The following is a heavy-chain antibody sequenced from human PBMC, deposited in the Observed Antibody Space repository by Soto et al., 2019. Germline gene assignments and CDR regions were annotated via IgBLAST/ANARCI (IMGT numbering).Heavy chain of an antibody. D-gene: IGHD1-26*01. CDR2: ISASNGNT. V-gene: IGHV1-18*01. Sequence: QVQLVQSGAEVKKPGASVKVSCKASGYTFTSNGISWVRQAPGQGLDWMGWISASNGNTKYAHHLQGRVTLTTDTSTSTVYMELRSLRSDDTAVYYCARMGFGLDYWGQGTLVTVSS. CDR3: ARMGFGLDY. CDR1: GYTFTSNG. J-gene: IGHJ4*02.